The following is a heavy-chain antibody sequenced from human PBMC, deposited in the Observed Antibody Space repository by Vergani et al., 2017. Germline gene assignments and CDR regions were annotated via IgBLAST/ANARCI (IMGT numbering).Heavy chain of an antibody. D-gene: IGHD1-26*01. CDR2: ISWNSGSI. V-gene: IGHV3-9*01. J-gene: IGHJ4*02. CDR1: GFTFADYA. CDR3: AKDRSGSYYGDFDY. Sequence: EVQLVESGGGLVQPGRSLRLSCAASGFTFADYAMHWVRQAPGKGLEWVSGISWNSGSIGYADSVKGRFTISRDNAKNSLYLQMNSLRAEDTALYYCAKDRSGSYYGDFDYWGQGTLVTVSS.